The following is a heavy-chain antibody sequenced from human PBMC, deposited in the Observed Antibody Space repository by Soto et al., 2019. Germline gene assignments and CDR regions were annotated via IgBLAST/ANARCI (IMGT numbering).Heavy chain of an antibody. CDR2: INTYDGNT. CDR3: AASQQFDY. D-gene: IGHD6-13*01. J-gene: IGHJ4*02. Sequence: QVQLVQSGAEVKKPGASVKVSCKASGYTFTSYDINWVRQAPGQGLEWMGWINTYDGNTNHAQKFQGRVTMTTDTSTSTAYMELRNLSSDDTAVYYCAASQQFDYWGQGTLVTVST. V-gene: IGHV1-18*01. CDR1: GYTFTSYD.